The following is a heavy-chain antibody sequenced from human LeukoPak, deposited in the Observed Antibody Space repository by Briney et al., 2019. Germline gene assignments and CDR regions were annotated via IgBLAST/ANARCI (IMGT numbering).Heavy chain of an antibody. D-gene: IGHD6-19*01. J-gene: IGHJ4*02. CDR3: ARVLEYSSGWYPYYFDY. CDR2: IYYSGST. V-gene: IGHV4-59*01. CDR1: GGSISSYY. Sequence: SETLSLTCTVSGGSISSYYWSWIRQPPGKGLEWIGYIYYSGSTNYNPSLKSRVTISVDTSKNQFSLKLSSVTAADTAVYYCARVLEYSSGWYPYYFDYWGQGTLVTVSS.